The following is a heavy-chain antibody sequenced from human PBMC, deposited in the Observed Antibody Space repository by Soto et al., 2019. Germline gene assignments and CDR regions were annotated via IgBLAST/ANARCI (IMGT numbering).Heavy chain of an antibody. Sequence: AAVKVSCKASGYTFTSYDINWVRQATVQGLEWMGWMNPNSGNTGYAQKFQGRVTMTRNTSISTAYMELSSLRSEDTAVYYCARCGYRYGYGYYYYAMDVWGQGTTVNVSS. CDR3: ARCGYRYGYGYYYYAMDV. D-gene: IGHD5-18*01. CDR1: GYTFTSYD. J-gene: IGHJ6*02. CDR2: MNPNSGNT. V-gene: IGHV1-8*01.